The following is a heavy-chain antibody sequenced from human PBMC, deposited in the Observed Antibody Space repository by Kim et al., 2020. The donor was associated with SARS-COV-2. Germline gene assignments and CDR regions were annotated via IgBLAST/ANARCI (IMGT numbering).Heavy chain of an antibody. V-gene: IGHV3-23*01. J-gene: IGHJ4*02. CDR2: ISGTSFTS. CDR3: ARDFKINLRAPFFFDY. Sequence: GGSLRLSCEASGFTFSSYAMTWVRQAPGKGLEWVATISGTSFTSQYADSVKGRFSTSRDNSESTLFLQMHSLRADDTAVYYCARDFKINLRAPFFFDYWGQGTLVTVSS. CDR1: GFTFSSYA.